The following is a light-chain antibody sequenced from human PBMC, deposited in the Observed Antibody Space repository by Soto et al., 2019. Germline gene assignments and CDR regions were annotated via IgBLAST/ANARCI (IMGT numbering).Light chain of an antibody. V-gene: IGKV1-39*01. Sequence: DIQMTQSPSSLSASVGDRVTITCRASQSISSSLNWYQQKPGKAPNLLIYAASTLQSGVPSRFSGSGSGTDFTLIISSLQPEDFATYFCQQSYSTPAFGQGTKVEIK. CDR1: QSISSS. J-gene: IGKJ1*01. CDR3: QQSYSTPA. CDR2: AAS.